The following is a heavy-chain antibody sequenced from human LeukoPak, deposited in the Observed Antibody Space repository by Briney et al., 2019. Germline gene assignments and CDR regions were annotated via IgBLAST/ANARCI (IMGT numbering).Heavy chain of an antibody. CDR2: ISWKSGSV. J-gene: IGHJ4*02. V-gene: IGHV3-9*01. D-gene: IGHD3-22*01. Sequence: HPGRSLRLSCAASGFNFDDYAMHWVRQAPGKGLEWVSGISWKSGSVDYADSVKGRFTISRDNAKSSLYLQMNSLRAEDTALYYCTKGTSRYYYDSSGSTFEYWGQGTLVTVSS. CDR3: TKGTSRYYYDSSGSTFEY. CDR1: GFNFDDYA.